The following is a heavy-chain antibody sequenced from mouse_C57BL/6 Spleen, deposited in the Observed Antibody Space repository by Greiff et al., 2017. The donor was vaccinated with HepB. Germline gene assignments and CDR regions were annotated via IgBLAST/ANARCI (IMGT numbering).Heavy chain of an antibody. CDR1: GYTFTGYW. D-gene: IGHD1-1*01. J-gene: IGHJ1*03. Sequence: VKLVESGAELMKPGASVKLSCKATGYTFTGYWIEWVKQRPGHGLEWIGEILPGSGSTNYNEKFKGKATFTADTSSNTAYMQLSSLTTEDSAIYYCARSDGTTVVAKNGYFDVWGTGTTVTVSS. CDR3: ARSDGTTVVAKNGYFDV. V-gene: IGHV1-9*01. CDR2: ILPGSGST.